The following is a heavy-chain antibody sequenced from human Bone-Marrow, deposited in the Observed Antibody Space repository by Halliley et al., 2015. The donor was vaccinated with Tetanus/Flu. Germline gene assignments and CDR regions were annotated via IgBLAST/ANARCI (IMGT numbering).Heavy chain of an antibody. J-gene: IGHJ5*02. V-gene: IGHV3-23*01. CDR3: ARDRKSATYLGGFDP. CDR2: IGGTGEDGK. Sequence: SSIGGTGEDGKYSADSVKGLFIISRDNSKNTVYLQMNSLRAEDTAVYYCARDRKSATYLGGFDPWGRGALVTVSS. D-gene: IGHD1-26*01.